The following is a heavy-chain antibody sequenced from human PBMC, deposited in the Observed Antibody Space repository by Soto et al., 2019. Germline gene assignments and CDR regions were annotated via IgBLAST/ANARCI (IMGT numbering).Heavy chain of an antibody. V-gene: IGHV3-30*18. CDR2: ISYDGSNK. CDR1: GFTLSSYG. J-gene: IGHJ4*02. CDR3: AKERGYSGYETFDY. Sequence: QVQLVESGGGVVQPGRSLRLSCAASGFTLSSYGMHWVRQAPGKGLEWVAVISYDGSNKYYADSVKGRFTISRDNSKNTLYLQMNSLRAEDTAVYYCAKERGYSGYETFDYWGQGTLVTVSS. D-gene: IGHD5-12*01.